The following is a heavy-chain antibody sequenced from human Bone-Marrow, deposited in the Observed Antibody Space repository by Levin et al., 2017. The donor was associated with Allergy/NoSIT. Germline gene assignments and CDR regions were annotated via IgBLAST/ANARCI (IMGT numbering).Heavy chain of an antibody. CDR1: GFTFSSYA. Sequence: RSGGSLRLSCAASGFTFSSYAMSWVRQAPGKGLEWVSAISGSGGSTYYADSVKGRFTISRDNSKNTLYLQMNSLRAEDTAVYYCAITYVRVFDYWGQGTLVTVSS. V-gene: IGHV3-23*01. CDR3: AITYVRVFDY. J-gene: IGHJ4*02. D-gene: IGHD3-10*02. CDR2: ISGSGGST.